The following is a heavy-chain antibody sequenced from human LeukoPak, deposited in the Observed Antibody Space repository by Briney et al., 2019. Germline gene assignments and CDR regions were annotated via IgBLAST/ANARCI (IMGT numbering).Heavy chain of an antibody. CDR3: ARDSPMVRGVHDKYYYYYYYMDV. CDR2: ISAYNGNT. CDR1: GYTFTSYG. Sequence: ASVKVSCKASGYTFTSYGISWVRQAPGQGLEWMGWISAYNGNTNYAQKLQGRVTMTTDTSTSTAYMELRSLRSDDTAVYYCARDSPMVRGVHDKYYYYYYYMDVWGKGTTVTVSS. J-gene: IGHJ6*03. D-gene: IGHD3-10*01. V-gene: IGHV1-18*01.